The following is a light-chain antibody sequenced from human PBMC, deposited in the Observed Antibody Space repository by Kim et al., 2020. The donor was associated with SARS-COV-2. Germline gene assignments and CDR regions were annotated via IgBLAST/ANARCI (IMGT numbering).Light chain of an antibody. CDR2: YDS. Sequence: SYELTQPPSVSVAPGETARMTCGGNNIGDKSVHWYQQKSGQAPVLVISYDSDRPSGIPERFSGSNSGNTATLIISRVEAGDEADYYCHLWDSSSDHVVFGGGTQLTVL. V-gene: IGLV3-21*04. CDR1: NIGDKS. J-gene: IGLJ2*01. CDR3: HLWDSSSDHVV.